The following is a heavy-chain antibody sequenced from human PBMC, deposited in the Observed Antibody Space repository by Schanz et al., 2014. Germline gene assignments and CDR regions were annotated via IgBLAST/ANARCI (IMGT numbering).Heavy chain of an antibody. CDR3: ARGRQQLGSFDY. V-gene: IGHV4-34*01. D-gene: IGHD6-13*01. Sequence: QVQLQPWGAGLLKPSETLSLTCAVYGGSLSGYFWSWIRQPPGKGLEWIGDIGHSGNTKDNPSLKSRVTMSVETSKNQFSLNRSSVTAADTAVYYCARGRQQLGSFDYWGPGTLVSVSS. CDR1: GGSLSGYF. J-gene: IGHJ4*02. CDR2: IGHSGNT.